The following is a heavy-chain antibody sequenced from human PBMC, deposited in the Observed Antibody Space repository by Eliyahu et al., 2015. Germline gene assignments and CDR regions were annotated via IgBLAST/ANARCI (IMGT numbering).Heavy chain of an antibody. CDR3: ASTYYYDSSGYYPVDP. J-gene: IGHJ5*02. Sequence: QVQLVQSGAEVKKPGXSVKVSCXASGGXFSSYAISWVRQAPGQGXEWMGGIIPIXGTANXAQKFQGRVTITADESTSTAYMELSSLRSEDTAVYYCASTYYYDSSGYYPVDPWGQGTLVTVSS. V-gene: IGHV1-69*01. D-gene: IGHD3-22*01. CDR1: GGXFSSYA. CDR2: IIPIXGTA.